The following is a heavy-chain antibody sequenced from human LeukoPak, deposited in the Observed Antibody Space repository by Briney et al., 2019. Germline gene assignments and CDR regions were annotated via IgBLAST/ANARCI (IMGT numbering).Heavy chain of an antibody. CDR2: INPSGGST. J-gene: IGHJ5*02. CDR1: GYTFTSYH. V-gene: IGHV1-46*01. Sequence: ASVKVSCKASGYTFTSYHMHWVRQAPGQGLEWMGIINPSGGSTNYAQNFQGRVTMTSDMSTSTVYMELSSLRSEDTAVYYCAREGVTIFGMVRTQTTKSPHRFDPWGQGTLVTVSS. D-gene: IGHD3-3*01. CDR3: AREGVTIFGMVRTQTTKSPHRFDP.